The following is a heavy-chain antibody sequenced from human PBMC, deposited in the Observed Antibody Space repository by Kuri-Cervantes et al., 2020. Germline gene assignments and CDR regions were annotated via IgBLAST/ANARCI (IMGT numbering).Heavy chain of an antibody. Sequence: GESLKISCAASGFTFETYGMHWVRQAPGKGLEWVAILSNDETKAYYADSVKGRFTISRDNFKSILYLQIKSLSAEDTAVYYCARDVDTAMAFPDYWGQGTLVTVSS. D-gene: IGHD5-18*01. J-gene: IGHJ4*02. V-gene: IGHV3-30*19. CDR1: GFTFETYG. CDR2: LSNDETKA. CDR3: ARDVDTAMAFPDY.